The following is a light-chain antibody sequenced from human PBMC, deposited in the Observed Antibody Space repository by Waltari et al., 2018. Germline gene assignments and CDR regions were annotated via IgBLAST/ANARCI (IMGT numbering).Light chain of an antibody. CDR2: AAS. CDR1: QSVISNS. V-gene: IGKV3-20*01. Sequence: EIVLTQSPGTLSLSPGDRATLSCRASQSVISNSLAWYHQKPGQAPRLRIYAASSRATGIPDRFSGSGSGTDFTLTISRLEPEDFAVYYCQQYGSSPRTFGPGTKVDVK. J-gene: IGKJ3*01. CDR3: QQYGSSPRT.